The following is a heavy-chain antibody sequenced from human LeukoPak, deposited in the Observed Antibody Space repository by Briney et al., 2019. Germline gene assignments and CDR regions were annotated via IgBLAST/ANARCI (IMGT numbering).Heavy chain of an antibody. CDR2: ISGSGAST. V-gene: IGHV3-23*01. D-gene: IGHD3-22*01. CDR3: AKDDLDYYDSSGSYPDF. Sequence: GGSLRLSCAASGFTFSSYAMSWVRQAPGKGLEWVSAISGSGASTYYADSVKGRFTISRDNSKNTLYLQMNSLRAEDTAVYYCAKDDLDYYDSSGSYPDFWGQGTLVTVSS. CDR1: GFTFSSYA. J-gene: IGHJ4*02.